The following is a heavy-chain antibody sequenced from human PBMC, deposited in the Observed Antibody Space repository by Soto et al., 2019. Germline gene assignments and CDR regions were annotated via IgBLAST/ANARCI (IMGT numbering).Heavy chain of an antibody. CDR3: ARGGQRVSGSWFVGFDS. CDR1: CGYISDCGYC. V-gene: IGHV4-34*01. D-gene: IGHD6-13*01. CDR2: VNHSGST. J-gene: IGHJ4*02. Sequence: SEILCLTYAVFCGYISDCGYCWSWIQQKPEKELEWIGEVNHSGSTNYNPSLKSRITISVDTSKNQVSLKLTSVTAADTAVYYCARGGQRVSGSWFVGFDSWGQGTLVTVSS.